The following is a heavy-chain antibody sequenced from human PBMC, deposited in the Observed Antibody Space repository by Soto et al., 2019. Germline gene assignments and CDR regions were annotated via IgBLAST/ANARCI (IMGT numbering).Heavy chain of an antibody. V-gene: IGHV4-31*03. Sequence: QVQLQESGPGLVKPSQPLSLTCPFPVAPISSGGSSWSWIRQHPGKGLEWIGYIFYSGTTYYNPSLKSRVTISVDTSKNQFSLKLSSVTAADTAVYYCARSVDPWGQGTLVTVSS. CDR1: VAPISSGGSS. CDR2: IFYSGTT. J-gene: IGHJ5*02. CDR3: ARSVDP.